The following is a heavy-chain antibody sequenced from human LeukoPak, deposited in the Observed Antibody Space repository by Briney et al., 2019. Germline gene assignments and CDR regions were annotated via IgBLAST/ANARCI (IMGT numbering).Heavy chain of an antibody. J-gene: IGHJ6*02. CDR2: ISYDGSNK. V-gene: IGHV3-30*18. CDR3: AKTLSVDTAMAAPTDYYYYGMDV. CDR1: GFTFSSYG. D-gene: IGHD5-18*01. Sequence: GRSLRLSCAASGFTFSSYGMHWVRQAPGKGLEWVAVISYDGSNKYYADSVKGRFTISRDNSKNTLYLQMNSLRAEDTAVYYCAKTLSVDTAMAAPTDYYYYGMDVWGQGTTVTDSS.